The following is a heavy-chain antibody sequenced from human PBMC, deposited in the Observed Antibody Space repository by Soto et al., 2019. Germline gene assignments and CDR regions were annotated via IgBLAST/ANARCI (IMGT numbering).Heavy chain of an antibody. CDR2: VSPPFRTS. CDR3: ARVLYYGSGSYSPYGMDV. J-gene: IGHJ6*02. V-gene: IGHV1-69*01. Sequence: QVQLVQSGAEVKKPGSSVKVSCKTSGVSFNNNGIGWGRQAPGHGLGWMEGVSPPFRTSNSARKFQGRISITADASTGTVNMELSSLTSEDTAQYYCARVLYYGSGSYSPYGMDVWGQGTTVTVSS. D-gene: IGHD3-10*01. CDR1: GVSFNNNG.